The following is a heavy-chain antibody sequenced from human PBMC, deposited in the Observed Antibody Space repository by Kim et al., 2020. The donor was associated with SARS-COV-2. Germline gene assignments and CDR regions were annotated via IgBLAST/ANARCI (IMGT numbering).Heavy chain of an antibody. V-gene: IGHV4-59*01. CDR2: IYYSGST. CDR3: ARYVSSVTTRGRRYFDY. Sequence: SETLSLTCTVSGGSISSYYWSWIRQPPGKGLEWIGYIYYSGSTNYNPSLKSRVTISVDTSKNQFSLKLSSVTAADTAVYYCARYVSSVTTRGRRYFDYWGQGTLVTVSS. D-gene: IGHD4-17*01. CDR1: GGSISSYY. J-gene: IGHJ4*02.